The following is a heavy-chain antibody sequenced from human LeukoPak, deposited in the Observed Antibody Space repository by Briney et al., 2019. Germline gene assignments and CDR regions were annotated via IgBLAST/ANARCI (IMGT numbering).Heavy chain of an antibody. CDR3: ARDYYGSGSYYNRGFDY. Sequence: PGGSLRLSCAASGFTFSSYRMSWVRQAPGKGLEWVANIKQDGSEKYYVDSVKGRFTISRDNAKNSLYLQMNSLRAEDTAVYYCARDYYGSGSYYNRGFDYWGQGTLVTVSS. D-gene: IGHD3-10*01. CDR2: IKQDGSEK. CDR1: GFTFSSYR. V-gene: IGHV3-7*03. J-gene: IGHJ4*02.